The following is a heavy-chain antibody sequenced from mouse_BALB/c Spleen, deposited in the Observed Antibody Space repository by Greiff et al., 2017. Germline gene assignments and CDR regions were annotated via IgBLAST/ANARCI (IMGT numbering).Heavy chain of an antibody. CDR3: ARDAPYYYGSSYAMDY. D-gene: IGHD1-1*01. CDR1: GFTFSDFY. Sequence: EVQGVESGGGLVQPGGSLRLSCATSGFTFSDFYMEWVRQPPGKRLEWIAASRNKANDYTTEYSASVKGRFIVSRDTSQSILYLQMNALRAEDTAIYYCARDAPYYYGSSYAMDYWGQGTSVTVSS. V-gene: IGHV7-1*02. J-gene: IGHJ4*01. CDR2: SRNKANDYTT.